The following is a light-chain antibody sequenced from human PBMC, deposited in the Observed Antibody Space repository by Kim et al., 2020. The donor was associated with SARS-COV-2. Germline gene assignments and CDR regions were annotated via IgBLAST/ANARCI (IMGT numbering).Light chain of an antibody. CDR2: QDK. CDR1: SLGDKY. V-gene: IGLV3-1*01. Sequence: SYELTQPPSVSVSPGQTASITCSGESLGDKYVCWYQQKPGQSPVLVIYQDKKRPSGIPERFSGSNSGNTATLTISGTQAMDEADYYRQAWDSTSVVFGGGTQLTVL. J-gene: IGLJ2*01. CDR3: QAWDSTSVV.